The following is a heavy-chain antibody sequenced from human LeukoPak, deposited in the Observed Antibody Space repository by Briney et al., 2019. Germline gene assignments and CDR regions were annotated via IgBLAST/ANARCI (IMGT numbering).Heavy chain of an antibody. D-gene: IGHD4-17*01. V-gene: IGHV3-48*04. J-gene: IGHJ6*03. CDR2: ISSSSSTI. CDR3: ARDAGLRHYMDV. CDR1: GFTFSSYW. Sequence: GGSLRLSCAASGFTFSSYWMSRVRQTLGKGLEWVSYISSSSSTIYYADSVKGRFTISRDNAKNSLYLQMNSLRAEDTAVYYCARDAGLRHYMDVWGKGTTVTVSS.